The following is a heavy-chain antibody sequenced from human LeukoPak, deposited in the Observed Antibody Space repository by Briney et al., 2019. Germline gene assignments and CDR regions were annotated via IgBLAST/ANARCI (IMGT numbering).Heavy chain of an antibody. CDR3: ARHGDYSDTRPPDFDY. V-gene: IGHV4-59*08. D-gene: IGHD3-22*01. Sequence: SETLSLTCTVSGGSISSYYYSWIRQPPGRGLEWIGYLSYSGSTNYNPSLKRRVTISLAPSKNQFSLNLRSVTAADTAVYYCARHGDYSDTRPPDFDYWGQGTLVTVSS. CDR2: LSYSGST. J-gene: IGHJ4*02. CDR1: GGSISSYY.